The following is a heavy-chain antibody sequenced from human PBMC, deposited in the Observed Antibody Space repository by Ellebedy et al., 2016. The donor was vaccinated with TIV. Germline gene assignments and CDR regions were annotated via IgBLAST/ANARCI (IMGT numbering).Heavy chain of an antibody. CDR3: ARVNGYFDH. D-gene: IGHD2-8*01. CDR1: GASISTHY. Sequence: MPSETLSLTCAVSGASISTHYWSWIRQPSGKGLEWIGYISYSGSTIYNPSLKSRITISLDTSKNRFSLKLTSVTAADTAVYYCARVNGYFDHWGQGTLVTVSS. V-gene: IGHV4-59*11. CDR2: ISYSGST. J-gene: IGHJ4*02.